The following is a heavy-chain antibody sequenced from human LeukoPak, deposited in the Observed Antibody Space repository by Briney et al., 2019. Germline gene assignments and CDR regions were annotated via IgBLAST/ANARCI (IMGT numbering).Heavy chain of an antibody. Sequence: ASVKVSCKASGYTITGHYMHWVRQAPGQGLEWMGWINPNSGGTDYAKKFQGRVTMTRDTSISTAYKELSRLRSDDTAVYYCARRGIAAAGTMFDYWGQGTLVTVSS. CDR3: ARRGIAAAGTMFDY. CDR2: INPNSGGT. J-gene: IGHJ4*02. CDR1: GYTITGHY. V-gene: IGHV1-2*02. D-gene: IGHD6-13*01.